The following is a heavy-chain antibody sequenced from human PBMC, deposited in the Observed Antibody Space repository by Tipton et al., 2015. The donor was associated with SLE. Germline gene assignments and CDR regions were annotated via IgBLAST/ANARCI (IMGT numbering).Heavy chain of an antibody. D-gene: IGHD6-13*01. V-gene: IGHV3-23*01. CDR3: AKDGLAAAGDY. CDR1: GGSFSGYY. Sequence: LSLTCAVYGGSFSGYYWSWIRQPPGKGLEWVSAISGSGGSTYYADSVKGRFTISRDNSKNTLYLQMNSLRAEDTAVYYCAKDGLAAAGDYWGQGTLVTVSS. CDR2: ISGSGGST. J-gene: IGHJ4*02.